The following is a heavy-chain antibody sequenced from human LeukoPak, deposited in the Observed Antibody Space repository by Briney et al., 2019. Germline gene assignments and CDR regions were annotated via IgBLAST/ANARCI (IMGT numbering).Heavy chain of an antibody. J-gene: IGHJ4*02. Sequence: GASVKVSCMASLYTFTSYGISSVRPAPGQGREWMGWISAYNGNTNYAQKLQGRVTMTTDTSTSTAYMELRSLRSDDTAVYYCARALTDYGDYVSSDYWGQGTLVTVS. V-gene: IGHV1-18*01. CDR3: ARALTDYGDYVSSDY. CDR1: LYTFTSYG. CDR2: ISAYNGNT. D-gene: IGHD4-17*01.